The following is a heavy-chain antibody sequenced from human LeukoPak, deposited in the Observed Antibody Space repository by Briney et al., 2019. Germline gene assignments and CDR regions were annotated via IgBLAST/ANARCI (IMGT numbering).Heavy chain of an antibody. J-gene: IGHJ4*02. CDR3: VGGGY. Sequence: PGGSLRLSCAASGFTFSSYGMHWVRQAPGRGLEWVANIKQDGSEKYYVDSVKGRFTISRDNAKNSLYLQMNSLRAEDAAVYYCVGGGYWGQGTLVTVSS. CDR2: IKQDGSEK. CDR1: GFTFSSYG. V-gene: IGHV3-7*04.